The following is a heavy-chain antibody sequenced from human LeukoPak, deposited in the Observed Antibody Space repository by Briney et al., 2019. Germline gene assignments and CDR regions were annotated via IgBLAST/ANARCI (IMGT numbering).Heavy chain of an antibody. CDR2: ISSSGSTI. CDR3: ARGGGYDSSGYVTDFDY. V-gene: IGHV3-48*03. J-gene: IGHJ4*02. CDR1: GFTFSSYE. D-gene: IGHD3-22*01. Sequence: GGSLRLPCAASGFTFSSYEMNWVRQAPGKGLEWVSYISSSGSTIYYADSVKGRFTISRDNAKNSLYLQMNSLRAEDTAVYYCARGGGYDSSGYVTDFDYWGQGTLVTVSS.